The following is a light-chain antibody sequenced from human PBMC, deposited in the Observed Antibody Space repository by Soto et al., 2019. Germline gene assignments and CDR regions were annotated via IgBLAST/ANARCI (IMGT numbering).Light chain of an antibody. J-gene: IGLJ1*01. CDR2: AVS. V-gene: IGLV2-14*01. CDR1: NSDVGYYDY. Sequence: LTQPASLSGSPGQSITISCTGTNSDVGYYDYVSWYQQHPGKAPKLMIYAVSSRPSGVSNRFSGSKSGNTASLTISGLQAEDEADYYCSSYTSSSTLGVFGTGTKVTVL. CDR3: SSYTSSSTLGV.